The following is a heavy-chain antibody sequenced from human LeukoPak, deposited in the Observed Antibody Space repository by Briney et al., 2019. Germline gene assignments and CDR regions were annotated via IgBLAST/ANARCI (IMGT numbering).Heavy chain of an antibody. CDR2: IYYSGST. J-gene: IGHJ4*02. Sequence: PSETLSLTCTVSGGSISSYYWSWIRQPPGKGLEWIGSIYYSGSTYYNPSLKSRVTISVDTSKNQFSLKLSSVTAADTAVYYCDSFHGRKGFDYWGQGTLVTVSS. V-gene: IGHV4-39*07. CDR1: GGSISSYY. D-gene: IGHD2/OR15-2a*01. CDR3: DSFHGRKGFDY.